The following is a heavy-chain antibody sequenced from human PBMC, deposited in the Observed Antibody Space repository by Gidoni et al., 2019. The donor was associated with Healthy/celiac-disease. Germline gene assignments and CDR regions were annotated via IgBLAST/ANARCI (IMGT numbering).Heavy chain of an antibody. CDR2: INHRGST. CDR3: ARGPRDIVVVPAAIIYGMDV. J-gene: IGHJ6*02. CDR1: GGSFSGYY. V-gene: IGHV4-34*01. D-gene: IGHD2-2*02. Sequence: QVQLQQWGAGLLKPSETLSLTCAVYGGSFSGYYWSWIRQPPGKGLEWIGEINHRGSTNYNPSLKSRVTISVDTSKNQFSLKLSSVTAADTAVYYCARGPRDIVVVPAAIIYGMDVWGQGTTVTVSS.